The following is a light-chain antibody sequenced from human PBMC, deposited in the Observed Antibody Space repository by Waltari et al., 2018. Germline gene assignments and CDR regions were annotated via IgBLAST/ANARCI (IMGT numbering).Light chain of an antibody. J-gene: IGLJ2*01. V-gene: IGLV2-14*01. Sequence: QSVLTQPASVSGSPGQSITISCTGSSTDIGGYKSVSWYQQNSGKAPKPIIYDVSNRPSGISYRFSGSKSGNTASLTISGLQAEDEADYYCASYSGRNTVGVFGGGTRLAVL. CDR2: DVS. CDR1: STDIGGYKS. CDR3: ASYSGRNTVGV.